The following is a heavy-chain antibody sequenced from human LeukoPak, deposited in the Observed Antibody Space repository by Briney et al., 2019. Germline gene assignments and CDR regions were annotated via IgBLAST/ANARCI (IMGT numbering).Heavy chain of an antibody. CDR1: GFTFSGYY. CDR2: ISGGGLTI. J-gene: IGHJ6*02. CDR3: ARASLDGSGGSCYSTGYYYGMDV. V-gene: IGHV3-11*01. Sequence: GGSLRLSCAASGFTFSGYYMTWIRQAPGKGLEWVSHISGGGLTIYYADSVKGRFTISRDNAKNSLYLQMNSLRAEDTAVYYCARASLDGSGGSCYSTGYYYGMDVWGQGTTVTVSS. D-gene: IGHD2-15*01.